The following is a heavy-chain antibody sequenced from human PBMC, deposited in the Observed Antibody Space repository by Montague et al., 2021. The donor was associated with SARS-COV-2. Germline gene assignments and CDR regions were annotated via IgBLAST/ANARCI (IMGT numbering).Heavy chain of an antibody. CDR1: GFTFSDYW. CDR3: ARHRIVPGGFDY. D-gene: IGHD2-2*01. Sequence: SLRLSCAASGFTFSDYWMHWVRQAPGKGLMWLSNINGDGSFTRYADSVKGRFTISRDILKNTLYLQMNSLTAEDTAVYYCARHRIVPGGFDYWGQGTLVTVSS. CDR2: INGDGSFT. J-gene: IGHJ4*02. V-gene: IGHV3-74*01.